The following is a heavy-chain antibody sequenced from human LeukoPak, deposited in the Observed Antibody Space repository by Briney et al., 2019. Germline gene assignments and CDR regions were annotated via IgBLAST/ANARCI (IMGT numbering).Heavy chain of an antibody. J-gene: IGHJ3*02. Sequence: SETLTLTCTVSGDSTSSSTYYWDWIRQAPGKGLEWIGNIYDSGTTHYNPSLKSRITISGDTSKNQFSLRLNSVTAADTAIYYCATHRRSGSGGSQNAFEIWGQGPVVTVSS. CDR1: GDSTSSSTYY. D-gene: IGHD2-8*02. CDR3: ATHRRSGSGGSQNAFEI. CDR2: IYDSGTT. V-gene: IGHV4-39*01.